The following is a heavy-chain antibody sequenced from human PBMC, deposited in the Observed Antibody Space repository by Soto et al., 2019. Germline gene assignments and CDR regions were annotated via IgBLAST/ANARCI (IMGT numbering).Heavy chain of an antibody. CDR3: ARHRMAGENWFDP. V-gene: IGHV4-39*01. Sequence: QLQLQESGPGLVKPSETLSLTCIVSGGSINTTSFYWAWIRQPPGKGLECIGSIFYGGRTYYNPSLRTRVTLSVDTSKNQFSLRLNSLTAADTTVYYCARHRMAGENWFDPWGQGTLVTVS. CDR2: IFYGGRT. J-gene: IGHJ5*02. D-gene: IGHD4-17*01. CDR1: GGSINTTSFY.